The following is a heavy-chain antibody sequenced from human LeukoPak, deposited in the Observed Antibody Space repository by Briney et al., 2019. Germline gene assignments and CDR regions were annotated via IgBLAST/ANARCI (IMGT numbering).Heavy chain of an antibody. CDR3: VGDQVDNVGWLT. CDR1: GFIFSTYT. V-gene: IGHV3-64D*06. CDR2: INGDGRTT. J-gene: IGHJ5*02. Sequence: PGGSLRLSCSASGFIFSTYTMHWVRQAPGKGLECVSVINGDGRTTYYADSVKGRFTISRDNSKNTLYLQMNSLRAEDTAVYYCVGDQVDNVGWLTWGQGTRVTVSS. D-gene: IGHD5-12*01.